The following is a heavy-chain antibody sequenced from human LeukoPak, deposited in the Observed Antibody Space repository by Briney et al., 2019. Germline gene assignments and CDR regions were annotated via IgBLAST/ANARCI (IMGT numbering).Heavy chain of an antibody. V-gene: IGHV4-34*01. CDR1: GGSFSGYY. CDR2: INHSGST. Sequence: SETLSLTCAVYGGSFSGYYWSWIRQPPGKGLEWIGEINHSGSTNYNPSLKSRVTISVDTSKNQFSLKLSSVTAADTAVYYCARGRDGYNNYYYYYMDVWGKGTTVTVSS. CDR3: ARGRDGYNNYYYYYMDV. D-gene: IGHD5-24*01. J-gene: IGHJ6*03.